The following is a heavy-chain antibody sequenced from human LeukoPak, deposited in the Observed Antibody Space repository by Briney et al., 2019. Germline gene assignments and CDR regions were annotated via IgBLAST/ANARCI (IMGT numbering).Heavy chain of an antibody. V-gene: IGHV4-39*07. CDR2: IYYSGST. J-gene: IGHJ4*02. CDR1: GGSISSSSYY. D-gene: IGHD2-21*01. CDR3: ARQGHISAFDI. Sequence: SETLSLTCTVSGGSISSSSYYWGWIRQPPGKGLEWIGSIYYSGSTYYNPSLKSRVTISVDTSKNQFSLKLSSVTAADTAVYYCARQGHISAFDIWGQGNLVIVSS.